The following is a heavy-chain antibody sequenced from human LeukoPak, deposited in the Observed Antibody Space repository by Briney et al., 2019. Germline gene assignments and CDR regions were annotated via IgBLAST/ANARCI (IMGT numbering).Heavy chain of an antibody. J-gene: IGHJ4*02. CDR2: ISGSGGST. CDR3: AKDLGGEQWLVGPFDY. D-gene: IGHD6-19*01. Sequence: GGSLRLSCIASGFTFSSYAMSWVRQAPGKGLEWVSAISGSGGSTYYADSVKGRFTISRDNSKNTLYLQMNSLRAEDTAVYYCAKDLGGEQWLVGPFDYWGQGTLVTVSS. V-gene: IGHV3-23*01. CDR1: GFTFSSYA.